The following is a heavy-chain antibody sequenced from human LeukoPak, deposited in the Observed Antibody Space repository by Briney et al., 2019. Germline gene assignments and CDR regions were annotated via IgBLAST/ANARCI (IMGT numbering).Heavy chain of an antibody. V-gene: IGHV1-46*01. CDR2: IYPRDGST. CDR3: ARDQEGFDY. J-gene: IGHJ4*02. Sequence: ASVKVSCKASRYTFTSNYIHWVRQAPGQGLEWMGMIYPRDGSTSYAQKFQGRVTVTGDTSTSTVHMELSGLRSEDTAVYYCARDQEGFDYWGQGTLVTVSS. CDR1: RYTFTSNY.